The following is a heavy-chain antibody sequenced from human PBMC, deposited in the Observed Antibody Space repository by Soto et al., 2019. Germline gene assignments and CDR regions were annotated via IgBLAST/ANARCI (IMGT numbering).Heavy chain of an antibody. Sequence: PSETLSLTCTVSGGSISSYYWSWIRQPPGKGLEWIGYIYYSGSTNYNPSLKSRVTISVDTSKNQFSLKLSSVTAADTAVYYCARVTQWLEPQFDYWGQGTLVTVSS. CDR3: ARVTQWLEPQFDY. CDR2: IYYSGST. V-gene: IGHV4-59*01. J-gene: IGHJ4*02. D-gene: IGHD6-19*01. CDR1: GGSISSYY.